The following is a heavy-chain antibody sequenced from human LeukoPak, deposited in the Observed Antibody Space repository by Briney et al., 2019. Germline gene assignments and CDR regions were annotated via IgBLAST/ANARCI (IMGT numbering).Heavy chain of an antibody. CDR3: VRLRRNSDTSGFYYYYDF. V-gene: IGHV3-21*01. CDR1: GYTFSSYS. J-gene: IGHJ4*02. Sequence: SGGSLRLSCVASGYTFSSYSINWVRQAPGKGLEWVSSISARSNYIYYADSVRGRFSISRDDARDSLYLQMNSLRAEDTAVYYCVRLRRNSDTSGFYYYYDFWGQGTLVTVSS. D-gene: IGHD3-22*01. CDR2: ISARSNYI.